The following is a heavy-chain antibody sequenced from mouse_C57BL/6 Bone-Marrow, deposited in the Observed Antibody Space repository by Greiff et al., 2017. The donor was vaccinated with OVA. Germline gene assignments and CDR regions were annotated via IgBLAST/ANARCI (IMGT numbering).Heavy chain of an antibody. Sequence: EVQRVESGGGLVQPTGSLKLSCAASGFSFNTYAMNWVRQAPGKGLEWVARIRSKSNNYATYYADSVKDRFTISRDDSESMLYLQMNNLKTEDTAMYYCVRHGPKDAMDYWGQGTSVTVSS. CDR1: GFSFNTYA. CDR3: VRHGPKDAMDY. CDR2: IRSKSNNYAT. V-gene: IGHV10-1*01. J-gene: IGHJ4*01.